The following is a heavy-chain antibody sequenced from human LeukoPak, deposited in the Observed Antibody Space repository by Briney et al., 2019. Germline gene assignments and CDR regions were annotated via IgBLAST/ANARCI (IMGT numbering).Heavy chain of an antibody. CDR3: ASSPPTMSSGY. Sequence: GGSLRLSCTASGFTFRNYGMQWVRQAPGKGLEWVSSISSSSSYIYYADSVKGRFTISRDNAKNSLYLQMNSLRAEDTAVYYCASSPPTMSSGYWGQGTLVTVSS. V-gene: IGHV3-21*01. CDR1: GFTFRNYG. CDR2: ISSSSSYI. D-gene: IGHD3-22*01. J-gene: IGHJ4*02.